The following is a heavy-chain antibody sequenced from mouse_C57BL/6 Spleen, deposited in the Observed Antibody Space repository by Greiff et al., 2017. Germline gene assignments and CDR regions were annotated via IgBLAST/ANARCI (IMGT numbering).Heavy chain of an antibody. CDR1: GYAFTNYL. J-gene: IGHJ3*01. CDR3: ARGSTTLRGFAY. CDR2: INPGSGGT. D-gene: IGHD1-1*01. Sequence: VKLQESGAELVRPGTSVKVSCKASGYAFTNYLIEWVKQRPGQGLEWIGVINPGSGGTNYNEKFKGKATLTADKSSSTAYMQLSSLTSEDSAVYFCARGSTTLRGFAYWGQGTLVTVSA. V-gene: IGHV1-54*01.